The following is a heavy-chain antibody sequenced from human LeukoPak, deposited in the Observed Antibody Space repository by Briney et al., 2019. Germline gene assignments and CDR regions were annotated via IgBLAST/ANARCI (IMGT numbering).Heavy chain of an antibody. D-gene: IGHD1-7*01. Sequence: AGGSLRLSCAASGFIFSSYWMSWVRQAPGKGLEWVANIKQDGSEKYYVDSVKGRFTISRDNAKNSLYLQMNSLRAEDTAVYYCAREDDWNYEDYWGQGILVTVSS. V-gene: IGHV3-7*01. CDR3: AREDDWNYEDY. CDR1: GFIFSSYW. J-gene: IGHJ4*02. CDR2: IKQDGSEK.